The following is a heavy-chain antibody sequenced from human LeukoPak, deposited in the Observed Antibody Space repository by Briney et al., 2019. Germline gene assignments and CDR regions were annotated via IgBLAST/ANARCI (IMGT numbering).Heavy chain of an antibody. CDR2: ISYDGGNN. CDR1: GLTFTNAW. V-gene: IGHV3-30*18. CDR3: AKEEGSGWFLDH. D-gene: IGHD6-19*01. Sequence: GGSLRLSCAASGLTFTNAWMSWVRQAPGKGLEWVAVISYDGGNNYYADSVQGRFTISRDNSKNTLYLQMNSLRGEDTAVYYCAKEEGSGWFLDHWGQGTLVTVSS. J-gene: IGHJ4*02.